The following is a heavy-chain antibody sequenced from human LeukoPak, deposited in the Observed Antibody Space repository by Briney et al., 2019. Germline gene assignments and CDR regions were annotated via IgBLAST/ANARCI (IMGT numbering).Heavy chain of an antibody. D-gene: IGHD4-17*01. Sequence: PGGSLRLSCAASGFTVSSNYMNWVRQAPGKGLEWVSSISSSSSYIYYADSVKGRFTISRDNAKNSLYLQMNSLRAEDTAVYYCARDDYGDWGPYGMDVWGQGTTVTVSS. V-gene: IGHV3-21*01. CDR1: GFTVSSNY. CDR2: ISSSSSYI. J-gene: IGHJ6*02. CDR3: ARDDYGDWGPYGMDV.